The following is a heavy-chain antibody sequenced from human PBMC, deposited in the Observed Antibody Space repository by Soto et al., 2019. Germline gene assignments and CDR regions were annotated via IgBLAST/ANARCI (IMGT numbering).Heavy chain of an antibody. J-gene: IGHJ5*02. CDR3: ARASTMVRGVENWFDP. Sequence: QVQLVQSGAEVKKPGASVKVSCKASGYTFTGYYMHWVRQAPGQGLEWMGWINPNSGGTNYAQKFQGWVTMTRDTSISTAYMELSRLRSDDTAVYYCARASTMVRGVENWFDPWGQGTLVTVSS. V-gene: IGHV1-2*04. CDR2: INPNSGGT. CDR1: GYTFTGYY. D-gene: IGHD3-10*01.